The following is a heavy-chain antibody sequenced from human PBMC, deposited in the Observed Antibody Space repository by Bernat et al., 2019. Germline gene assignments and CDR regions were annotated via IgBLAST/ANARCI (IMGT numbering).Heavy chain of an antibody. J-gene: IGHJ6*03. CDR3: ARAPFYGSGSYYSDCYYYYMDV. CDR1: GSTFSSYS. V-gene: IGHV3-21*01. CDR2: ISSTSRYI. Sequence: EVQLVESGGGLVKPGGSLRLSCAASGSTFSSYSMNWVRQAPGEGLEWVSFISSTSRYIYYADSVKGRFTISRDNAKNSLYLQMNSLRAEDTAVYYCARAPFYGSGSYYSDCYYYYMDVWGKGTTVTVSS. D-gene: IGHD3-10*01.